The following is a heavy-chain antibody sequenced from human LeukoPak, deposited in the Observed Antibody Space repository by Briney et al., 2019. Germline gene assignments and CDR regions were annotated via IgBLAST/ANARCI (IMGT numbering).Heavy chain of an antibody. Sequence: GGSLRLSCAASGFTFSSYSMNWVRQAPGKGLEWVSSISSSSSYIYYADSVKGRFTISRDNAKNPLYLQMNSLRAEDTAVYYCARSDYDSSGYYSAIDYWGQGTLVTVSS. D-gene: IGHD3-22*01. J-gene: IGHJ4*02. V-gene: IGHV3-21*01. CDR3: ARSDYDSSGYYSAIDY. CDR1: GFTFSSYS. CDR2: ISSSSSYI.